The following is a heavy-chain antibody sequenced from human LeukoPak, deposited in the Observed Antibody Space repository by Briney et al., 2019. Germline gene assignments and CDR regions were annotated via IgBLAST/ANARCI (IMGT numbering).Heavy chain of an antibody. Sequence: GGSLRLSCAASGFTFSSDAMSWGRQAPGKGLEWVSVISGSGGSTYYADSVKGRFTISRDNSKNTLYLQMNSLRAEDTAVYYCAKEVGIAAAQNSYFDYWGQGTLVTVSS. CDR2: ISGSGGST. J-gene: IGHJ4*02. D-gene: IGHD6-13*01. CDR1: GFTFSSDA. CDR3: AKEVGIAAAQNSYFDY. V-gene: IGHV3-23*01.